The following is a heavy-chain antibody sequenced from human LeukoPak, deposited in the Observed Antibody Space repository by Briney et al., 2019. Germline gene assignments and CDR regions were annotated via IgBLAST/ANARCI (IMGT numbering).Heavy chain of an antibody. CDR2: IKEDETET. CDR1: GFTFTNYW. V-gene: IGHV3-7*01. CDR3: ARVGSSWDILDY. J-gene: IGHJ4*02. D-gene: IGHD6-13*01. Sequence: GGSLRLSCTASGFTFTNYWMSWVRQAPGKGLEWVANIKEDETETRYLDSVKGRFTISRDNAKNSLYLQMGSLRAKDTAVYYCARVGSSWDILDYWGQGTLVTVSS.